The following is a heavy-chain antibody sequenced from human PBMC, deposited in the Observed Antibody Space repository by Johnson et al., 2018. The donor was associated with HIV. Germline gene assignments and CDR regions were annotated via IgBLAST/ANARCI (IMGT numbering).Heavy chain of an antibody. CDR1: GFTFSSYW. Sequence: VQLVESGGGVVQPGRSLRLSCAASGFTFSSYWMHWVRQAPGKGLVWVSLINSDGSSTSYADSVMGRFTISRDNAQNTLYLQMNSLRAEDTAVYYCARERIGYSSSGDAFDIWGQGTMVTVSS. CDR2: INSDGSST. J-gene: IGHJ3*02. D-gene: IGHD6-13*01. CDR3: ARERIGYSSSGDAFDI. V-gene: IGHV3-74*01.